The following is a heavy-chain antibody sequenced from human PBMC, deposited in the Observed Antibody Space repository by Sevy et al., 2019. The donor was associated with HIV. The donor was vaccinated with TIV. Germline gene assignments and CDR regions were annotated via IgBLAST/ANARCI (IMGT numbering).Heavy chain of an antibody. CDR2: ISSSSSTI. Sequence: GGSLRLSCAASGFTFSSYSMNWVRQAPGKGLEWVSYISSSSSTIYYADSVKGRFTISRDNAKNSLYLQMNSLRDEDTAVYYCASSPGAAGTSFWYFDLWGHGTLVTVSS. V-gene: IGHV3-48*02. D-gene: IGHD6-13*01. CDR3: ASSPGAAGTSFWYFDL. J-gene: IGHJ2*01. CDR1: GFTFSSYS.